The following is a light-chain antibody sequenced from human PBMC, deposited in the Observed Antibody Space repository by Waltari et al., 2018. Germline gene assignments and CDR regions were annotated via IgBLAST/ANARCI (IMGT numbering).Light chain of an antibody. Sequence: EILMTQSPATLSVSPGKTATFSCRASQHVSNNLAWYQHKPGQAPRLLIPGASTRASGVPARFSGSGSGTEFTLTISSLQSEDSAIYYCQQYNVWPPSTFGQGTKLEIK. CDR3: QQYNVWPPST. CDR2: GAS. CDR1: QHVSNN. V-gene: IGKV3-15*01. J-gene: IGKJ2*02.